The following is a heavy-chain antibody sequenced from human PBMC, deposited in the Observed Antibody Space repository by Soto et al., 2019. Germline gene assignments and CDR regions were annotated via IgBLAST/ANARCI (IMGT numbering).Heavy chain of an antibody. D-gene: IGHD2-2*01. CDR2: ISYDGSNK. V-gene: IGHV3-30-3*01. J-gene: IGHJ3*02. Sequence: GGSLRLSCAASGFTFSIYAMQWVRQAPGKGLEWVAVISYDGSNKYYADSVKGRFTISRDNSKNTLYLQMNSLRAEDTAVYYCARDGLYCSSTSCFPDAFDIWGQGTMVTVSS. CDR3: ARDGLYCSSTSCFPDAFDI. CDR1: GFTFSIYA.